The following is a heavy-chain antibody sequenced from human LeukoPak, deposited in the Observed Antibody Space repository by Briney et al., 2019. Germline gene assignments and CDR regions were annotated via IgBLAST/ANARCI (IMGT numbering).Heavy chain of an antibody. CDR2: IDNDGSST. J-gene: IGHJ4*02. CDR3: ARAAYMSSPDY. D-gene: IGHD6-6*01. Sequence: PGGSLRLSCAASGFTFDDYGMSWVRQAPGKGLEWVSRIDNDGSSTTYADSVKGRFTISRDNAKNTLYLQMSSLRGEDTAVYYCARAAYMSSPDYWGQGTLVTVSS. V-gene: IGHV3-74*01. CDR1: GFTFDDYG.